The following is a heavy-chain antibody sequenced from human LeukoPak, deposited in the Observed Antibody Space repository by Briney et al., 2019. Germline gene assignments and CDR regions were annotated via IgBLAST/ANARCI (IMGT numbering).Heavy chain of an antibody. D-gene: IGHD3-22*01. Sequence: SETLSLTCTVSGGSISSGDYYWSWIRQPPGKGLEWIGYIYYSGSTYYNPSLKSRVNISVDTSKNQFSLKLSSVTAADTAVYYCARVPGVYYYDSSGYYYSDAFDIWGQGTMVTVSS. CDR3: ARVPGVYYYDSSGYYYSDAFDI. CDR1: GGSISSGDYY. CDR2: IYYSGST. V-gene: IGHV4-30-4*01. J-gene: IGHJ3*02.